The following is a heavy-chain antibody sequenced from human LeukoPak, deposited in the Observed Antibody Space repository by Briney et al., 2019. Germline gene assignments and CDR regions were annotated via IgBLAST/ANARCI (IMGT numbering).Heavy chain of an antibody. J-gene: IGHJ4*02. CDR2: IYYSGTT. Sequence: SETLSLTCTVSGGSVSSANYYWSWIRQPPGKGLEWIGYIYYSGTTNYNPSLKSRVTISVDTSKNQFSLKLSSVTAADTAVYYCAREGGHVYYFDYWGQGTLVTVSS. CDR3: AREGGHVYYFDY. D-gene: IGHD3-16*01. CDR1: GGSVSSANYY. V-gene: IGHV4-61*01.